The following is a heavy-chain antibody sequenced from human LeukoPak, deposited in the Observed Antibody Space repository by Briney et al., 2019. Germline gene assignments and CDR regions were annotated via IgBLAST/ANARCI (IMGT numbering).Heavy chain of an antibody. V-gene: IGHV3-64*01. Sequence: GGSLRLSCAASGFTFSSYAMHWVRQAPGKGLEYVSAISSNGGSTYYANSVKGRFTISRDNSKNTLYLQMNSLRAEDTAVYYCATGGGWYYFDYWGQGTLVTVSS. CDR3: ATGGGWYYFDY. CDR1: GFTFSSYA. D-gene: IGHD6-19*01. CDR2: ISSNGGST. J-gene: IGHJ4*02.